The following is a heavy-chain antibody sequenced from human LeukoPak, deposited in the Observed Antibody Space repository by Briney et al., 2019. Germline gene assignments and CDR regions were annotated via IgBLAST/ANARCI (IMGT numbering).Heavy chain of an antibody. CDR1: GGSISSYY. V-gene: IGHV4-4*07. D-gene: IGHD1/OR15-1a*01. Sequence: SETLSLTCTVSGGSISSYYWSWIRQPPGKGLEWIGRIYSSGYTNDNPFLKSRITMSVDMSKNQFSLRLNSVTAADTAVYYCARGEHSVDSWGQGILVTVSS. CDR3: ARGEHSVDS. J-gene: IGHJ4*02. CDR2: IYSSGYT.